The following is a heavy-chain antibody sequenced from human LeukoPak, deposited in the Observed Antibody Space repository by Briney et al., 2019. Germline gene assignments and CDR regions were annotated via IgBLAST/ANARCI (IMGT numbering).Heavy chain of an antibody. Sequence: SETLSLTCTVSGCSISSGSYYWSWIRQPAGKGLEWIGRIYTSGSTNYNPSLKSRVTISVDTSKNQFSLKLSSVTAADTAVYYCARRVPQKGGAFDIWGQGTMVTVSS. CDR3: ARRVPQKGGAFDI. J-gene: IGHJ3*02. CDR2: IYTSGST. D-gene: IGHD1-1*01. CDR1: GCSISSGSYY. V-gene: IGHV4-61*02.